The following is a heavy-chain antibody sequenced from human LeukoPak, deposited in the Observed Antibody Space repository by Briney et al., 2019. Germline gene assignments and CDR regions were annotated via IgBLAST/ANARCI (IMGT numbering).Heavy chain of an antibody. CDR1: GGTSSSYA. J-gene: IGHJ4*02. V-gene: IGHV1-69*06. CDR3: ARDYYDSSGPAY. D-gene: IGHD3-22*01. CDR2: IIPIFGTA. Sequence: ASVKVSCKASGGTSSSYAISWVRQAPGQGLEWMGRIIPIFGTANYAQKFQGRVTITADKSTSTAYMELSSLRSENTAVYYCARDYYDSSGPAYWGQGTLVTVSS.